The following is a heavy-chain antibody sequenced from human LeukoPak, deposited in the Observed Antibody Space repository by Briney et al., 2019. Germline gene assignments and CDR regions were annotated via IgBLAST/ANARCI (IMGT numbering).Heavy chain of an antibody. CDR3: ARGHYDFWSGYFHYFDY. D-gene: IGHD3-3*01. V-gene: IGHV4-59*01. J-gene: IGHJ4*02. CDR2: IYYSGST. CDR1: GGSISSYY. Sequence: PSETLSLTCTVSGGSISSYYWSWIRQPPGKGLEWIGYIYYSGSTNYNPSLKSRVTISVDTSKNQFSLKLSSVTAADTAVYYCARGHYDFWSGYFHYFDYWGQGTLVTVSS.